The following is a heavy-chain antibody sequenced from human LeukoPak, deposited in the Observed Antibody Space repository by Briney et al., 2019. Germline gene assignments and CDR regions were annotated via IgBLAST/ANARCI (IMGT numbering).Heavy chain of an antibody. J-gene: IGHJ3*02. CDR3: AHRRTDYGDYGGDAPSDAFDI. V-gene: IGHV2-5*01. CDR1: GFSLSTSGVG. Sequence: ESGPTLVNPTQTLTLTCTFSGFSLSTSGVGVGWIRQPPGKALEWLALIYWNDDKRYSPSLKSRLTITKDTSKNQVVLTMTNMDPVDTATYYCAHRRTDYGDYGGDAPSDAFDIWGQGTMVTVSS. CDR2: IYWNDDK. D-gene: IGHD4-17*01.